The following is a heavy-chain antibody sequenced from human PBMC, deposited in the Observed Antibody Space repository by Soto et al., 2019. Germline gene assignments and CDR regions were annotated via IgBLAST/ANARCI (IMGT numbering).Heavy chain of an antibody. D-gene: IGHD1-1*01. CDR2: ISSSSYI. J-gene: IGHJ6*02. CDR3: ARDWNHYYYYGMDV. Sequence: GGSLRLSCAASGFTFSSYSMNWVRQAPGKGLEWVSSISSSSYIYYADSVKGRFTISRDNAKNSLYLQMNSLRAEDTAVYYCARDWNHYYYYGMDVWGQGTTVTVSS. CDR1: GFTFSSYS. V-gene: IGHV3-21*01.